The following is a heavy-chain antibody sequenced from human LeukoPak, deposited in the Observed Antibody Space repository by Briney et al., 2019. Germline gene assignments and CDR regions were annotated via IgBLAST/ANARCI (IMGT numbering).Heavy chain of an antibody. J-gene: IGHJ4*02. CDR2: INQEGSER. CDR1: GFIFSSYW. V-gene: IGHV3-7*01. Sequence: GGSLRLSCEVSGFIFSSYWMSWVRQAPGKGLEWVGNINQEGSERNHGDSVNGRFTISRDNAENSLYMQMNSLRAEDTAVYYCARIIGAFGTYRYDSWGQGTLVSVSS. CDR3: ARIIGAFGTYRYDS. D-gene: IGHD3-16*02.